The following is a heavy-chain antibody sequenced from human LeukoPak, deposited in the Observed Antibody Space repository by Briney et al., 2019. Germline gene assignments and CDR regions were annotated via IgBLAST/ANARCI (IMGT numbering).Heavy chain of an antibody. D-gene: IGHD3-10*01. CDR3: AKESHGSGDIDY. CDR2: ISWDGSST. CDR1: GFTFDDYT. Sequence: PGGSLRLSCVASGFTFDDYTMHWVRQTPAKGLEWVSPISWDGSSTHFADSVKGRFTVSRDNSKNSLYLQMSSLRTEDTAFYYCAKESHGSGDIDYWGQGTLVTVSS. J-gene: IGHJ4*02. V-gene: IGHV3-43*01.